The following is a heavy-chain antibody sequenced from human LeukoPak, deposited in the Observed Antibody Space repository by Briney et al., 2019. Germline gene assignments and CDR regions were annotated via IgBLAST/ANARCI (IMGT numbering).Heavy chain of an antibody. CDR1: GFTFSSYW. Sequence: GASLRLSCAASGFTFSSYWMHWVRQAPGKGLVWVSRINSDDGSRTTYADSVKGRFTISRDNSKNTLYLQMNSLRAEDTAVYYCAKNGCSSTSCYHPRGDYYYYYMDVWGKGTTVTVSS. CDR3: AKNGCSSTSCYHPRGDYYYYYMDV. J-gene: IGHJ6*03. V-gene: IGHV3-74*01. D-gene: IGHD2-2*01. CDR2: INSDDGSRT.